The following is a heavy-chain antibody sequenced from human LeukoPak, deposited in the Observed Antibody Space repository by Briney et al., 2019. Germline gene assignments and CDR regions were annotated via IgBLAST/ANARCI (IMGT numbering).Heavy chain of an antibody. CDR2: VIPILGIA. V-gene: IGHV1-69*04. CDR1: AGTFSSYA. Sequence: GASVKVSCEASAGTFSSYAISWVRQAPGQGLEWMGRVIPILGIANYAQKFQGRVTITADKSTSTAYMELSSLRSEDTAVYYCARAQTYYYDSSGYPSDSWGQGTLVTVSS. D-gene: IGHD3-22*01. CDR3: ARAQTYYYDSSGYPSDS. J-gene: IGHJ4*02.